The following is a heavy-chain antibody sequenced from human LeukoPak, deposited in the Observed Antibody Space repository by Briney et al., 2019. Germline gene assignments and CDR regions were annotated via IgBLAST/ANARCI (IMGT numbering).Heavy chain of an antibody. V-gene: IGHV3-30*02. CDR1: GFTFSSYG. CDR2: IRYDGSKK. Sequence: GGSLRLSCAASGFTFSSYGMHWVRQAPGKGLEWVAFIRYDGSKKYSADSVKGRFTISRDNSKNTLYLQMNSLRAEDTAVYYCAKNGDRGAYCSGGSCYPYYYYYMDVWGKGTTVTISS. D-gene: IGHD2-15*01. CDR3: AKNGDRGAYCSGGSCYPYYYYYMDV. J-gene: IGHJ6*03.